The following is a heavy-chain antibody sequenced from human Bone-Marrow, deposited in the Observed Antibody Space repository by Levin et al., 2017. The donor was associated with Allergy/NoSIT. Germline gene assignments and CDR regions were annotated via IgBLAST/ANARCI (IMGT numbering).Heavy chain of an antibody. CDR2: KSPSGRT. J-gene: IGHJ5*01. Sequence: GSLRLSCAVYGGSFADYHWTWIRQSPGKGLEWIGEKSPSGRTKYKSSLKSRVFISVDTSTNQFSLKLTSVTAAATAVYYCARGMDQTTSGGYSGYSWFDSCGQGTLLSVSS. CDR3: ARGMDQTTSGGYSGYSWFDS. CDR1: GGSFADYH. V-gene: IGHV4-34*01. D-gene: IGHD6-19*01.